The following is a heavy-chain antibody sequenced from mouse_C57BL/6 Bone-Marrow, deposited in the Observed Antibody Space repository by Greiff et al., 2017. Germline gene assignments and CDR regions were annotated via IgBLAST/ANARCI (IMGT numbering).Heavy chain of an antibody. Sequence: EVNLVESGGDLVKPGGSLKLSCAASGFTFSSYGMSWVRQTPDKRLEWVATISSGGSYTYYPDSVKGRFTISRDNAKNTLYLQMSSLKSEDTAMYYCARHVSYGSSYDYAMDYWGQGTSVTVSS. CDR2: ISSGGSYT. V-gene: IGHV5-6*01. D-gene: IGHD1-1*01. J-gene: IGHJ4*01. CDR3: ARHVSYGSSYDYAMDY. CDR1: GFTFSSYG.